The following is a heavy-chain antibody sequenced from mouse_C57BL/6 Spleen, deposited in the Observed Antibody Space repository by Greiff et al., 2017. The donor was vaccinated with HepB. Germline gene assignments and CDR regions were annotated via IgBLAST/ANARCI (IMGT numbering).Heavy chain of an antibody. CDR1: GYTFTDYE. CDR3: TRGEDGSSVAWFAY. D-gene: IGHD1-1*01. CDR2: IDPETGGT. J-gene: IGHJ3*01. Sequence: QVQLKESGAELVRPGASVTLSCKASGYTFTDYEMHWVKQTPVHGLEWIGAIDPETGGTAYNQKFKGKAILTADKSSSTAYMELRSLTSEDSAVYYCTRGEDGSSVAWFAYWGQGTLVTVSA. V-gene: IGHV1-15*01.